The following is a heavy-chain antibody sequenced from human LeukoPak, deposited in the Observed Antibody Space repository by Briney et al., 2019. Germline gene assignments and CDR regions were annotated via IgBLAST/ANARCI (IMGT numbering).Heavy chain of an antibody. J-gene: IGHJ4*02. Sequence: SVKVSCKASGGTFSSYAISWVRQAPGQGLEWMGGIIPIFGTANYAQKFQGRVTITTDESTSTAYMELSSLRSEDTAVYYCALLSSGYLSYFDYWGQGTLVTVSS. D-gene: IGHD3-22*01. CDR2: IIPIFGTA. CDR1: GGTFSSYA. CDR3: ALLSSGYLSYFDY. V-gene: IGHV1-69*05.